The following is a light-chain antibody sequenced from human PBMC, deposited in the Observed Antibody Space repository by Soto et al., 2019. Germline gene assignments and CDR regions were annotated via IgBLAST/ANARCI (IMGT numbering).Light chain of an antibody. CDR2: GTS. J-gene: IGKJ1*01. CDR3: QQYGSSGT. Sequence: EVVLTQSAGTLSLSQGERATLSCGASQSLSSSYFAWYQQKPGQAPRLLTYGTSIRATGIPDRFSGSGSGTDFTLTITRLEPEDFAVYYSQQYGSSGTFGQGSNVDVK. V-gene: IGKV3-20*01. CDR1: QSLSSSY.